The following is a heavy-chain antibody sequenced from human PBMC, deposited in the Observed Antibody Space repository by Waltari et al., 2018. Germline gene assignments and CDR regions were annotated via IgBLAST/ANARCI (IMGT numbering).Heavy chain of an antibody. CDR1: GDRVPSNSAA. V-gene: IGHV6-1*01. Sequence: QVQLQQSGPGLVKPSQTLSLTCAISGDRVPSNSAAWNWIRQYQSRGLEWLGRTYYRSKWYNDYAVSVKSRITINPDTSKNQFSLQLNSVTPEDTAVYYCARDRCTNGVCFDAFDIWGQGTMVTVSS. J-gene: IGHJ3*02. CDR3: ARDRCTNGVCFDAFDI. D-gene: IGHD2-8*01. CDR2: TYYRSKWYN.